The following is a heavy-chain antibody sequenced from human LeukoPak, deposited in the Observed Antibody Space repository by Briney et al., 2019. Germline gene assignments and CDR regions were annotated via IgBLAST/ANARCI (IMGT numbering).Heavy chain of an antibody. J-gene: IGHJ6*04. D-gene: IGHD2-2*01. CDR3: ARGGPDIVVVPAARLHYYYYGMDV. CDR1: GGSFSGYY. V-gene: IGHV4-34*01. CDR2: INHSGST. Sequence: SETLSLTCAVYGGSFSGYYWRWLRQPPGKGLEWIGEINHSGSTNYNPSLKSRVTISVDTSKNQFSLKLSSVTAADTAVYYCARGGPDIVVVPAARLHYYYYGMDVWGKGTTVTVSS.